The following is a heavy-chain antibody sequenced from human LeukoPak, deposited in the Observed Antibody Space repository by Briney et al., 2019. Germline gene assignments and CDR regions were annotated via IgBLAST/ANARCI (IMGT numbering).Heavy chain of an antibody. J-gene: IGHJ4*02. Sequence: GASVKVSCKASGYTFTSYDINWVRQATGQGLEWMGGIIPIFGTANYAQKFQGRVTITADESTSTAYMELSSLRSEDTAVYYCARDTAMVTGWWDYWGQGTLVTVSS. CDR2: IIPIFGTA. CDR3: ARDTAMVTGWWDY. D-gene: IGHD5-18*01. CDR1: GYTFTSYD. V-gene: IGHV1-69*13.